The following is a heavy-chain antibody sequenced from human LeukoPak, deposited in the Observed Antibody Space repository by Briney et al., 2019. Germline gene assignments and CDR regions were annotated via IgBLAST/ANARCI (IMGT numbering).Heavy chain of an antibody. CDR1: GFTFSSYG. D-gene: IGHD4-11*01. CDR3: ARDRLDDYYYMDV. J-gene: IGHJ6*03. Sequence: GGSLRLSCAASGFTFSSYGMHWVRQAPGKGLEWVAVISYDGSNKYYADSVKGRFTISRDNSKNTLYLQMNSLRAEDTAVYYWARDRLDDYYYMDVWGKGTTVTVSS. CDR2: ISYDGSNK. V-gene: IGHV3-30*03.